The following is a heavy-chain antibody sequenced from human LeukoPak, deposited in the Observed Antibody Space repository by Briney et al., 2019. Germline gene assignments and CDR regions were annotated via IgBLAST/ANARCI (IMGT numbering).Heavy chain of an antibody. CDR2: IYYSGST. CDR1: GGSISSYY. J-gene: IGHJ5*02. V-gene: IGHV4-59*08. D-gene: IGHD3-10*01. Sequence: SETLSLTCTVSGGSISSYYWSWIRQPPGKGLEWIGYIYYSGSTNYNPSLKSRVTISVDTSKNQFSLKLSSVTAADTAVYYCARHWTTYYYGSGSYRWFDPWGQGTLVTVSS. CDR3: ARHWTTYYYGSGSYRWFDP.